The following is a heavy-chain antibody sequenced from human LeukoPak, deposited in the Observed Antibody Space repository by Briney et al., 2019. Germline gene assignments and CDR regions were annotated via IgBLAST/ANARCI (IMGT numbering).Heavy chain of an antibody. J-gene: IGHJ6*03. CDR1: GGTFSSYA. V-gene: IGHV1-69*13. CDR2: IIPIFGTA. D-gene: IGHD6-13*01. CDR3: ARGDGSSPVGYYYYMDV. Sequence: ASVTVSCTASGGTFSSYAISWVRQAPGQGLEWMGGIIPIFGTANYAQKFQGRVTITADESTSTAYMELSSLRSEDTAVYYCARGDGSSPVGYYYYMDVWGKGTTVTISS.